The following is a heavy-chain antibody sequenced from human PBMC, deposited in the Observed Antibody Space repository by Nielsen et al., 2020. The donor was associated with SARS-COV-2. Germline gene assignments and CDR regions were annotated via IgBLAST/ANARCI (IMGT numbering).Heavy chain of an antibody. CDR2: ISSSGYI. V-gene: IGHV3-69-1*01. CDR3: ARLLPDYDILTGPLPDGFDY. Sequence: VRQAPGKGLEWVSSISSSGYIYYADSVKGRFTISRDNAKNSLYLQMNSLRAEDTAVYYCARLLPDYDILTGPLPDGFDYWGQGTLVTVSS. J-gene: IGHJ4*02. D-gene: IGHD3-9*01.